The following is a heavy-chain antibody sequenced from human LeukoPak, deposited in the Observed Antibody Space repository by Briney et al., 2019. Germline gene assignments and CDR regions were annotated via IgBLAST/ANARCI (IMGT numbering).Heavy chain of an antibody. CDR2: INPSGDST. V-gene: IGHV1-46*01. CDR1: GYTFTSYN. Sequence: ASVKVSCKASGYTFTSYNMHWVRQAPGQGLEWMGIINPSGDSTSYTEKFQGRVSITKDTFTSTVYMELSSLRSEDTAVYYCARGAYSGTGSYYDYWGERTLVTVSS. D-gene: IGHD3-10*01. J-gene: IGHJ4*02. CDR3: ARGAYSGTGSYYDY.